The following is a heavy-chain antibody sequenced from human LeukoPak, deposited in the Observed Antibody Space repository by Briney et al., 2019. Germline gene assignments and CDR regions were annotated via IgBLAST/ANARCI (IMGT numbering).Heavy chain of an antibody. CDR1: GFTFSSYA. CDR2: ISGSGGST. D-gene: IGHD3-22*01. J-gene: IGHJ4*02. Sequence: GGSLRLSCAASGFTFSSYAMSWVRQAPGKGLEWVSAISGSGGSTYYADSVKGRFTISRDNSKNTLYLQMNSLRAEDTAVYYCAKDLGHYYDSSGYYPFDYWGQGTLVTVSS. CDR3: AKDLGHYYDSSGYYPFDY. V-gene: IGHV3-23*01.